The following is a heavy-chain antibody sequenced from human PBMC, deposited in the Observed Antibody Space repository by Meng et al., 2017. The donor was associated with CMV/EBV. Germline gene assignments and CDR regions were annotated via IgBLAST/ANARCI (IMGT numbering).Heavy chain of an antibody. CDR3: AREAYGSGSYSGY. D-gene: IGHD3-10*01. J-gene: IGHJ4*02. Sequence: GQLQAPGPVLVTPSQTLSLTCTVSGGSISSGDYYWSWIRQPPGKGLEWIGYIYYSGSTYYNPSLKSRVTISVDTSKNQFSLKLSSVTAADTAVYYCAREAYGSGSYSGYWGQGTLVTVSS. CDR1: GGSISSGDYY. V-gene: IGHV4-30-4*08. CDR2: IYYSGST.